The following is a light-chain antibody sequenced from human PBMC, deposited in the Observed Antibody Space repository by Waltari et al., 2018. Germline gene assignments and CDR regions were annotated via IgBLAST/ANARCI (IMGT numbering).Light chain of an antibody. Sequence: IVMTQSPGSLAVSLGERAPINCKSSRSVLYISNNKNYLAWYQQKPGQPPKLLIYWASTRESGVPDRFSGSGSGTDFTLTISGLQAEDVAVYYCQQYYSTPLTFGGGTKVEIE. J-gene: IGKJ4*01. CDR3: QQYYSTPLT. V-gene: IGKV4-1*01. CDR1: RSVLYISNNKNY. CDR2: WAS.